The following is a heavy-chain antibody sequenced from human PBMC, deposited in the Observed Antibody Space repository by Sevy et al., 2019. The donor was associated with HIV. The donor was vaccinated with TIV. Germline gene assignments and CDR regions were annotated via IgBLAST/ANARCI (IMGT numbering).Heavy chain of an antibody. V-gene: IGHV4-61*01. CDR2: IYYSGST. CDR3: ARGLFDY. Sequence: SETLSLTCTVSGDSVSGGNYYWSWIRQPPGKGLEWIGYIYYSGSTNYNPSLKSRVTISMDTSKNQLSLRLTSVTAADTAVYYCARGLFDYWGQGTLVTVSS. CDR1: GDSVSGGNYY. J-gene: IGHJ4*02.